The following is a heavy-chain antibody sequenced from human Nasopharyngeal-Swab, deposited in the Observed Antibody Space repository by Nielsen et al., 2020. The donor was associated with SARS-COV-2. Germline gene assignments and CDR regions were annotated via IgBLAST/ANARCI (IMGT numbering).Heavy chain of an antibody. D-gene: IGHD6-19*01. CDR3: ARGRAIAVAGTWGYNWFDP. Sequence: SVKVSRQAPRYTFTSHAMHWVRQAPGQALEWMGWINTNTGNPPYAQGFTGRFVFSLDTSVSTAYLQISSLKAEDTAVYYCARGRAIAVAGTWGYNWFDPWGQGTLVTVSS. CDR1: RYTFTSHA. J-gene: IGHJ5*02. CDR2: INTNTGNP. V-gene: IGHV7-4-1*02.